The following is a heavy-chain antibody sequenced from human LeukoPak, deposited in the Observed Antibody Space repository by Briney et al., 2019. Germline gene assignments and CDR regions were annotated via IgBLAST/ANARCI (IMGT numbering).Heavy chain of an antibody. CDR2: INPNNGGT. Sequence: GASVTVSCKASGYTFTGYYIHWVRQAPGQGLEWIGWINPNNGGTNYAQKFQDRVTMTRDTSISTAYMELSRLTSDDTAVYYCARDQNFHGSGGYYGIDCWGQGTLVTVTS. V-gene: IGHV1-2*02. J-gene: IGHJ4*02. CDR3: ARDQNFHGSGGYYGIDC. D-gene: IGHD3-22*01. CDR1: GYTFTGYY.